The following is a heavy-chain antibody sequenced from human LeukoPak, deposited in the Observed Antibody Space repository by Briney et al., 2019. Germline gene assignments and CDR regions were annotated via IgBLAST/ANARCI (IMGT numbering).Heavy chain of an antibody. D-gene: IGHD2-21*01. CDR1: GFTFSKYW. CDR2: IYIDGTGI. V-gene: IGHV3-74*01. Sequence: GGSLRLSCAASGFTFSKYWMHWVRQAPGKGLVWVSRIYIDGTGIVYAGSVKGRFIISRDNAKNTLYLQMNSLRVEDTAVYYCAREPTSLILWGQGTLVTVSS. CDR3: AREPTSLIL. J-gene: IGHJ1*01.